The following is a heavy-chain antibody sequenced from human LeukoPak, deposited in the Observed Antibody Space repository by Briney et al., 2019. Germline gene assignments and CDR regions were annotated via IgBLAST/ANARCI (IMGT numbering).Heavy chain of an antibody. CDR2: MNPNSGNT. CDR3: ARSGRWLDGYTLDY. D-gene: IGHD5-12*01. CDR1: GYTFTSYD. V-gene: IGHV1-8*01. J-gene: IGHJ4*02. Sequence: ASVKVSCKASGYTFTSYDINWVRQATGQGLEWMGWMNPNSGNTGYAQKFQGRVTMTRNTSISTAYMELSSLRSEDTAVYYCARSGRWLDGYTLDYWGQGTLVTVSS.